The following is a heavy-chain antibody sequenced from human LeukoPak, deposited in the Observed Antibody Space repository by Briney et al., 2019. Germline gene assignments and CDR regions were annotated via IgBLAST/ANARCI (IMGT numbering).Heavy chain of an antibody. CDR2: TSAYNGNT. Sequence: ASVKVSCKASGYTFTSYGISWVRQAPGQGLEWMGWTSAYNGNTNYAQKLQGRVTMTTDTSTSTAYMELRSLRSDDTAVYYCARQGYSGHSQGAADYWGQGTLVTVSS. CDR3: ARQGYSGHSQGAADY. V-gene: IGHV1-18*01. CDR1: GYTFTSYG. D-gene: IGHD4-23*01. J-gene: IGHJ4*02.